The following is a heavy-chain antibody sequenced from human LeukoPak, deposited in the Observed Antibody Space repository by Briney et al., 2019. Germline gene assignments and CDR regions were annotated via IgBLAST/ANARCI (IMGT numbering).Heavy chain of an antibody. CDR3: ARVGRQLAVYYHGMDV. Sequence: PSETLSLTCTVSGGSISSYYWSWIRQPAGKGLEWIGRIYTSGSTNYNPSLKSRVTMSVDTSKNQFSLKLSSVTAADTAVYYCARVGRQLAVYYHGMDVWGQGTTVTVSS. CDR2: IYTSGST. V-gene: IGHV4-4*07. CDR1: GGSISSYY. D-gene: IGHD5-18*01. J-gene: IGHJ6*02.